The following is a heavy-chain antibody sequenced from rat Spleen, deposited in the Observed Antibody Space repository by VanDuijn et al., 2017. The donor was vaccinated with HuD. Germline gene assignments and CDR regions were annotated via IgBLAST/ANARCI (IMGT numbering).Heavy chain of an antibody. J-gene: IGHJ2*01. CDR1: GFTYDNYV. D-gene: IGHD1-2*01. CDR2: ISTGGGHT. V-gene: IGHV5S13*01. Sequence: EVQLVESGGGLVQPGRSLKLSCAASGFTYDNYVMAWVRQVPTKGLEWVASISTGGGHTYYRDSVKGRFTISRDNAKNTLYLQMNSLRSEDTATYYCASGIAADYWGQGVMVTVSS. CDR3: ASGIAADY.